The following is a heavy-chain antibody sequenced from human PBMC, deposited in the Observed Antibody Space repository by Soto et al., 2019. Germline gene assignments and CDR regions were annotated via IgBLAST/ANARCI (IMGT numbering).Heavy chain of an antibody. CDR1: GFAFSNFA. CDR2: IGSGSRGT. J-gene: IGHJ5*02. V-gene: IGHV3-23*01. CDR3: AAPRAAVPHTRYFDP. D-gene: IGHD6-13*01. Sequence: EAQLLESGGGLVQPGGSLRLSCAASGFAFSNFAMSWVRQAPGKGLEWVSAIGSGSRGTHYAESVEDRFTISRDDSKNTLDLQLNSLTATDTAVYYCAAPRAAVPHTRYFDPWGQGTPVTV.